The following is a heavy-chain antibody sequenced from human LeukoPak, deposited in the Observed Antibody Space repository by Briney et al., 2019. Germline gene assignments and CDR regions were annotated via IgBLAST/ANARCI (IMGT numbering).Heavy chain of an antibody. D-gene: IGHD2-2*01. CDR1: GFSFSNCA. V-gene: IGHV3-23*01. CDR3: AKGGSTAWTAVDY. J-gene: IGHJ4*02. Sequence: GGSLRLSCAASGFSFSNCAMTWVRQAPGKGLEWVSSISDSAGATHYADSVRGRFTISRDNSGSTLYLQMNSLRADDTAVYYCAKGGSTAWTAVDYWGQGTLVTVSS. CDR2: ISDSAGAT.